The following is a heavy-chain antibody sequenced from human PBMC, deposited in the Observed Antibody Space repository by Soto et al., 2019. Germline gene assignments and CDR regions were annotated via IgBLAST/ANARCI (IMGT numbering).Heavy chain of an antibody. J-gene: IGHJ6*02. CDR1: GGTFSSYA. CDR2: IIPIFGTA. D-gene: IGHD3-3*01. V-gene: IGHV1-69*13. CDR3: ARGLFQYYDFWSGPLQRYYYGMDV. Sequence: VKVSCKASGGTFSSYAISWVRQAPGQGLEWMGGIIPIFGTANYAQKFQGRVTITADESTSTAYMELSSLRSEDTAVYYCARGLFQYYDFWSGPLQRYYYGMDVWGQGTTVTVSS.